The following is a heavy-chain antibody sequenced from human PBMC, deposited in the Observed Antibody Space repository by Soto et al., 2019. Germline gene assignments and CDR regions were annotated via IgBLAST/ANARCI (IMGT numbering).Heavy chain of an antibody. CDR3: AHRQTSNWFDP. J-gene: IGHJ5*02. CDR2: IFWDDDK. V-gene: IGHV2-5*02. CDR1: GFSLSTSGVG. Sequence: QITLKESGPTLVKPTQTLTLTCTFSGFSLSTSGVGVGWIRQPPGKAQEWLAIIFWDDDKRYSPSLKTRLTITRDTSKNQVVLTMSNMDPVDTATYYCAHRQTSNWFDPWGQGTLVTVSS.